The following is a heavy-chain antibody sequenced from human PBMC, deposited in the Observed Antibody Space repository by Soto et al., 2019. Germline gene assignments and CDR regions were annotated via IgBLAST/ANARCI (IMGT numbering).Heavy chain of an antibody. CDR1: GFTFSSYS. D-gene: IGHD2-15*01. CDR2: ITSSSDTI. CDR3: AGLGSVSA. Sequence: EVQLVESGGDLVQPGGSLTLSCAASGFTFSSYSMNWVRQAPGKGLEWVPYITSSSDTIYYADSVKGRFTISRDNAKNSLYLQMNSLRDEDTAVYYCAGLGSVSAWGQGTLVTVSS. V-gene: IGHV3-48*02. J-gene: IGHJ4*02.